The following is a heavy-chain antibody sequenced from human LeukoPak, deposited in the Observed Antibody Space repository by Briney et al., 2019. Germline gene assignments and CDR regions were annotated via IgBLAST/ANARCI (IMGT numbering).Heavy chain of an antibody. J-gene: IGHJ3*02. V-gene: IGHV3-30-3*01. CDR1: GFTFNSYA. CDR3: ARGAPAALDI. CDR2: ISYDGDKK. Sequence: GGSLRLSCVVSGFTFNSYAMYWVRQAPGKGLEWVAVISYDGDKKYYADSVKGRFTISRDNSKNTLHLQMNSLRAEDTALYYCARGAPAALDIWGQGTMVTVSS. D-gene: IGHD1-26*01.